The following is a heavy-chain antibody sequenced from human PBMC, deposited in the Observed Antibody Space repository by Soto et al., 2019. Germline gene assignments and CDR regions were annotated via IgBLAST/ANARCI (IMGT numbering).Heavy chain of an antibody. CDR3: STRAYDTNGYYRFDP. CDR1: GFTFTSSA. Sequence: ASVEVSCKASGFTFTSSAGHWVRQDRGQRLEWIGWIVVGSGNTNYAQKFQERVTITRDMSTSTAYMELSSLRSEDTAVYYCSTRAYDTNGYYRFDPWGQGTLVTVSS. CDR2: IVVGSGNT. J-gene: IGHJ5*01. V-gene: IGHV1-58*01. D-gene: IGHD3-22*01.